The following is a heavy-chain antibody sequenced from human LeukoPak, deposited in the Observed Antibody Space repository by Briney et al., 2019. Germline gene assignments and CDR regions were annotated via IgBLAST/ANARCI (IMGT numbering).Heavy chain of an antibody. D-gene: IGHD3-9*01. V-gene: IGHV3-23*01. CDR3: SKWGDYDVLTGYYDSDF. Sequence: GASLRLSCAASGLTFSNYAMSWVRQAPGKGLEWVSAIVGSGGSTYYADSVKGRFSISRDNSKNTLFLQMNSLRVEDTALYYCSKWGDYDVLTGYYDSDFWGQGTLVTVSS. CDR2: IVGSGGST. J-gene: IGHJ4*02. CDR1: GLTFSNYA.